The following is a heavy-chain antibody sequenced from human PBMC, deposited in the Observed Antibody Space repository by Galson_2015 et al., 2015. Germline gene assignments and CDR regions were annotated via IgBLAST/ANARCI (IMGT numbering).Heavy chain of an antibody. V-gene: IGHV3-43*01. CDR2: ISWDGGST. CDR3: AKETSPLAVAGTRWGYFDY. D-gene: IGHD6-19*01. J-gene: IGHJ4*02. CDR1: GFTFDDYT. Sequence: SLRLSCAASGFTFDDYTMHWVRQAPGKGLEWVSFISWDGGSTYYADSVKGRFTISRDNSKNSLYLQMNSLRTEDTALYYCAKETSPLAVAGTRWGYFDYWGQGTLVTVSS.